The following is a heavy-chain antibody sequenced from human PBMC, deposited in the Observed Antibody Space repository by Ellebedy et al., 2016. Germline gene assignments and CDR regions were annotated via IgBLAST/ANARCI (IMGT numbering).Heavy chain of an antibody. Sequence: SETLSLXCAISGDSVSSNSAAWNWIRQSPSRGLEWLGRTYYRSKWYNDYAVSVKSRITINPDTSKNQFSLQLNSVTPEDTAVYYCARDPFPRIAAAGSVDAFDIWGQGTMVTVSS. CDR2: TYYRSKWYN. V-gene: IGHV6-1*01. J-gene: IGHJ3*02. CDR3: ARDPFPRIAAAGSVDAFDI. CDR1: GDSVSSNSAA. D-gene: IGHD6-13*01.